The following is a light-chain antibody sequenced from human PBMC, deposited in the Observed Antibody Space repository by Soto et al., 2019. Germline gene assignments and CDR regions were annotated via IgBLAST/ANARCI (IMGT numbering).Light chain of an antibody. CDR1: SSNIGAGYD. CDR2: GNN. Sequence: QSVLTQPPSVSGAPGQRVTISCTGSSSNIGAGYDVHWYQQLPGTAPKLLIYGNNNRPSGVPDRFSGSKSGTSASLAITGLQAEDEADYYCQSYDSSLSVVVFGGGTKLNVL. CDR3: QSYDSSLSVVV. V-gene: IGLV1-40*01. J-gene: IGLJ2*01.